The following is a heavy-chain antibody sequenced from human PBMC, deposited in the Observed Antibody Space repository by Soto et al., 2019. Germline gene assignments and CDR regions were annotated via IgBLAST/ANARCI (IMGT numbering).Heavy chain of an antibody. V-gene: IGHV4-4*02. CDR2: IYHSGST. J-gene: IGHJ4*02. CDR1: GGSISSSNW. CDR3: AREVKYYYDSSGYYYDY. D-gene: IGHD3-22*01. Sequence: SETLSLTCAVSGGSISSSNWWSFFRQPPGKGLECIGEIYHSGSTNYNPSLKSRVTISVDKSKNQFSLKLSSVTAADTAVYYCAREVKYYYDSSGYYYDYWGQGTLVTVSS.